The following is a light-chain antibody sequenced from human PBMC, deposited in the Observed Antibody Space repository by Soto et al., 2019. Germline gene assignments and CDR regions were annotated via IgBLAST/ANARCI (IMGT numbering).Light chain of an antibody. V-gene: IGLV2-23*03. Sequence: QSVLTQPASMSGSPGQSITISCTGTSSDVGSYNLVSWYQQYPGKAPKLIIYDGSERPSGVSDRFSGSKSGNTASLTISGLQAEDEADYHCCSYAPSISFAYVFGTGTKLTVL. CDR3: CSYAPSISFAYV. CDR1: SSDVGSYNL. J-gene: IGLJ1*01. CDR2: DGS.